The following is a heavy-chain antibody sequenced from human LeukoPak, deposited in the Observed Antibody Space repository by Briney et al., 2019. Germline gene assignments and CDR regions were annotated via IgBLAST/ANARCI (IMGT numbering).Heavy chain of an antibody. J-gene: IGHJ4*02. CDR3: ARDTYQPGRIDS. CDR2: INDVSADI. CDR1: EFTFSLYA. D-gene: IGHD2-2*01. Sequence: GGSLRLSCAASEFTFSLYAMTWVRQAPGKGLEWVSYINDVSADIHYADSVKGRFTISRDNARNTLYLQMNSLRAEDTAVYYCARDTYQPGRIDSWGQGTLVIVSS. V-gene: IGHV3-21*05.